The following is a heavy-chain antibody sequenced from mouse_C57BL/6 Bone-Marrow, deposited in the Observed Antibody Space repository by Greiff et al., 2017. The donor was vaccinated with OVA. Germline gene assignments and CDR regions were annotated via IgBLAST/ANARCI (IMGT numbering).Heavy chain of an antibody. CDR2: IYPGSGST. CDR1: GYTFTSYW. D-gene: IGHD2-14*01. V-gene: IGHV1-55*01. CDR3: ARYKDDRSLWYFDV. Sequence: QVQLKQPGAELVKPGASVKMSCKASGYTFTSYWITWVKQRPGQGLEWIGDIYPGSGSTNYNEKFKSKATLTVDTSSSTAYMQLSSLTSEDSAVYYCARYKDDRSLWYFDVWGTETTVTVSS. J-gene: IGHJ1*03.